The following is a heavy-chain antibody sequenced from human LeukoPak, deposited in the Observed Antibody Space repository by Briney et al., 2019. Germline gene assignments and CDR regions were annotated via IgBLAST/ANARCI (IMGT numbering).Heavy chain of an antibody. CDR1: GFTFSSYW. CDR3: ARKVVLAAVDAFDI. D-gene: IGHD2-15*01. Sequence: GGSRRLSCAASGFTFSSYWMSWVRQTPGKGLQWVANIKQDGSEKYYVDSVKGRFTISRDNAKNSLYLQMNSLRAEDSAVYYCARKVVLAAVDAFDIWGQGTMVTVSS. J-gene: IGHJ3*02. V-gene: IGHV3-7*01. CDR2: IKQDGSEK.